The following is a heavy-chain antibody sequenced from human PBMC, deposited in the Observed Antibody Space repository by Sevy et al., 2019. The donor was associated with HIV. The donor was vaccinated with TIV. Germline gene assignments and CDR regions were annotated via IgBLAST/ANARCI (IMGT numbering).Heavy chain of an antibody. CDR1: GFTFSSYW. D-gene: IGHD6-13*01. Sequence: GGSLRLSCAASGFTFSSYWMHWVRQAPGKGLVWVSRINSDGSSTSYAESVKGRFTISRDNGKNTLYLQMNSLRAEDTAVYYCARELLQWGIAAAGTSDGGFDYWGQGTLVTVSS. V-gene: IGHV3-74*01. J-gene: IGHJ4*02. CDR2: INSDGSST. CDR3: ARELLQWGIAAAGTSDGGFDY.